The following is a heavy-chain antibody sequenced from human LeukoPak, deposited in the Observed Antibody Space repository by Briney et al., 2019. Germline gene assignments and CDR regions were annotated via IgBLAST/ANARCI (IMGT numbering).Heavy chain of an antibody. CDR1: GGSISSSSYY. J-gene: IGHJ4*02. CDR3: ARVPLLWFGELFYFDY. Sequence: SETLSLTCTVSGGSISSSSYYWGWIRQPPGKGLEWIRSIYYSGSTYYNPSLKSRVTISVDTSKNQFSLKLSSVTAADTAVYYCARVPLLWFGELFYFDYWGQGTLVTVSS. D-gene: IGHD3-10*01. CDR2: IYYSGST. V-gene: IGHV4-39*07.